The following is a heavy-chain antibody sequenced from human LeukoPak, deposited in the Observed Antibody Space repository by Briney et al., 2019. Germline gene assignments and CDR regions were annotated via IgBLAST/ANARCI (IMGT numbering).Heavy chain of an antibody. CDR3: ARDPGIAVAGLDY. J-gene: IGHJ4*02. D-gene: IGHD6-19*01. CDR2: INHSGST. Sequence: PSETLSLTCAVYGGSFSGYYWSWIRQPPGKGLEWIGEINHSGSTNYNPSLKSRVTISVDTSKNQFSLKLSSVTAADTAVYYCARDPGIAVAGLDYWGQGTLVTVSS. CDR1: GGSFSGYY. V-gene: IGHV4-34*01.